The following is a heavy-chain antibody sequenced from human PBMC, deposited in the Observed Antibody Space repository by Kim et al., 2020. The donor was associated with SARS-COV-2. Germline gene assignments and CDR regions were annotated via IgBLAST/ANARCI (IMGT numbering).Heavy chain of an antibody. CDR2: IGCTGDT. D-gene: IGHD6-13*01. J-gene: IGHJ3*02. CDR1: GFTFSSYD. Sequence: GGSLRLSCAASGFTFSSYDMHWVRQATGKGLEWVSAIGCTGDTYYPGSVKGRFTISRENAKNYLYLQMNSLRAGDTAVYYCARDDDPAGTGAFDIWGQGTMVTVSS. CDR3: ARDDDPAGTGAFDI. V-gene: IGHV3-13*01.